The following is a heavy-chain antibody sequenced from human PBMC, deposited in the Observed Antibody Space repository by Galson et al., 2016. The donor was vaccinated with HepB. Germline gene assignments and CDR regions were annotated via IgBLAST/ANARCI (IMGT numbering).Heavy chain of an antibody. Sequence: SLRLSCAASGFTFSSYSMHWVRQAPGKGLEWVSSISYSSSYMPYADAVKGRFTISRDNAKNSLYLQMNSLGAEDTAVYFCAKVIGRDAYYYYGMDVWGQGTTVTVSS. V-gene: IGHV3-21*01. J-gene: IGHJ6*02. CDR1: GFTFSSYS. CDR2: ISYSSSYM. CDR3: AKVIGRDAYYYYGMDV. D-gene: IGHD2/OR15-2a*01.